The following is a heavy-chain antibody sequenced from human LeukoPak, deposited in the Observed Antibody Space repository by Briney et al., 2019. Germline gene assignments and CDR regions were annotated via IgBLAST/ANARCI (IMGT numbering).Heavy chain of an antibody. D-gene: IGHD3-10*01. V-gene: IGHV3-49*03. CDR1: GFTFGDYA. CDR3: TRDYGSGSYYYYYMDV. J-gene: IGHJ6*03. CDR2: IRRKAYGGTI. Sequence: PGGSLRLSCTASGFTFGDYAMSWFRQAPGKGLEWVGFIRRKAYGGTIEYAASVKGRFTISRDDSKSIAYLQMNSLKIEDTALYYCTRDYGSGSYYYYYMDVWGKGTTVTVSS.